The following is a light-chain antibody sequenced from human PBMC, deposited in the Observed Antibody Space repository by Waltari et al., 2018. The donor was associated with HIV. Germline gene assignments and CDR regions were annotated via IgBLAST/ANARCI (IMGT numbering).Light chain of an antibody. CDR2: GKN. CDR3: NSRDSSGDVV. Sequence: SSELTQDPAVSVALGQTVRITCQGDSLRSYYANWYQQKPGQAPVLVIYGKNNRPSWIPDRFSGSSSGNTASLTITGAQAEDEADYYCNSRDSSGDVVFGGGTKLTVL. J-gene: IGLJ2*01. V-gene: IGLV3-19*01. CDR1: SLRSYY.